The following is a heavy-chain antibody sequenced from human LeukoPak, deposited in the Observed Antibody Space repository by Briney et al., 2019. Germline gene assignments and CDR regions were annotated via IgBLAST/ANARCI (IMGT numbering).Heavy chain of an antibody. Sequence: GGSLRLSCAASGFIFSTYNMNWVRQSPGKGLEWISSVSSSSSYIYYIDSVKGRFTISRDNSKNTLYLQMNSLRAEDTAVYYCAKDYDILTGYSLDYWGQGTLVTVSS. V-gene: IGHV3-21*01. J-gene: IGHJ4*02. CDR1: GFIFSTYN. CDR3: AKDYDILTGYSLDY. CDR2: VSSSSSYI. D-gene: IGHD3-9*01.